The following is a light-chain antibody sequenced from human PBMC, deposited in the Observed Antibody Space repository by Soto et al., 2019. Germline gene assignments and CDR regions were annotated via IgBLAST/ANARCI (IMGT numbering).Light chain of an antibody. CDR1: QSVSSN. CDR2: GAS. J-gene: IGKJ1*01. Sequence: EIVMTQSPATLSVSPGERATISCRASQSVSSNLAWYQQKPGQAPRLLIYGASTRATGIPARFSGSGSGTEFTLTISSLQSEDFAIYYCQQYNNWPQTFGQGTQVEIK. CDR3: QQYNNWPQT. V-gene: IGKV3-15*01.